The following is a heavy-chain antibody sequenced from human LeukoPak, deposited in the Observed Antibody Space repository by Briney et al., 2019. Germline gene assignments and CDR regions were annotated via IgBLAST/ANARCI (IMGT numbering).Heavy chain of an antibody. D-gene: IGHD6-19*01. J-gene: IGHJ4*02. V-gene: IGHV7-4-1*02. CDR2: INTNTGNP. Sequence: ASVKDSCKASGYTFTSNAMNWVRQAPGQGLEWMGRINTNTGNPTYAQGLTGRFVFSMDTSVSTAYLQISSLKAEDTAVYYCARAAVGGPPDYWGQGTLVTVSS. CDR1: GYTFTSNA. CDR3: ARAAVGGPPDY.